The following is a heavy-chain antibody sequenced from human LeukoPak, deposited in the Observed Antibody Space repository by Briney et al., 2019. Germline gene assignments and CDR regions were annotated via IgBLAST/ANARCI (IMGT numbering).Heavy chain of an antibody. CDR3: ARDYYDSSGFGAFHI. CDR1: GYTFTAYY. Sequence: ASVKVSCKASGYTFTAYYMHWVRQAPGQGLEWMGWINPNSGGTNYAQKFQGRVTMTRDTSISTAYMELSRLRSDDTAVYYCARDYYDSSGFGAFHIWGQGTMVTVSS. D-gene: IGHD3-22*01. CDR2: INPNSGGT. J-gene: IGHJ3*02. V-gene: IGHV1-2*02.